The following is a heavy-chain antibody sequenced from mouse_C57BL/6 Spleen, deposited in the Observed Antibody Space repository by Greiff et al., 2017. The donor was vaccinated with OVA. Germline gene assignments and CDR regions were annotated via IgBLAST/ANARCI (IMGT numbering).Heavy chain of an antibody. D-gene: IGHD1-1*01. CDR2: IDPEDGAT. CDR3: ARSTVVATRWYFDV. V-gene: IGHV14-2*01. CDR1: GFNIKDYY. Sequence: EVQLQQSGAELVKPGASVKLSCTASGFNIKDYYMHWVKQRTEQGLAWIGRIDPEDGATKYAPKFQGKATITADTSSNTAYLQLSSLTSEDTAVYYCARSTVVATRWYFDVWGTGATVTVSS. J-gene: IGHJ1*03.